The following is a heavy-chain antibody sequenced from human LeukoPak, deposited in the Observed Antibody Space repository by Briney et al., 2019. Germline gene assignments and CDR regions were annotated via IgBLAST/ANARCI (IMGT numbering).Heavy chain of an antibody. CDR2: IYYSGST. J-gene: IGHJ5*02. CDR3: ARERTMYYYDSSGYLSNWFDP. Sequence: KPSETLSLTCTVSGGSISSYYWSWIRQPPGKGLEWIGYIYYSGSTNYNTSLKSRVTISVDTSKNQFSLKLSSVTAADTAVYYCARERTMYYYDSSGYLSNWFDPWGREPWSPSPQ. CDR1: GGSISSYY. V-gene: IGHV4-59*01. D-gene: IGHD3-22*01.